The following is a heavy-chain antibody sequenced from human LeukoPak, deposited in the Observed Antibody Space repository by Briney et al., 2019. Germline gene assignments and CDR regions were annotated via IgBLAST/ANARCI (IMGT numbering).Heavy chain of an antibody. J-gene: IGHJ4*02. Sequence: GGSLRLSCAASGFAFSSYGMPWVRQAPTKGLEWVSIIWYDGGNKYYADSVKGRFTISRDNSKNTLYLQMNSLRAEDTAVYYCAPDHGGYWGQGTLVTVSS. CDR2: IWYDGGNK. V-gene: IGHV3-33*01. D-gene: IGHD3-16*01. CDR3: APDHGGY. CDR1: GFAFSSYG.